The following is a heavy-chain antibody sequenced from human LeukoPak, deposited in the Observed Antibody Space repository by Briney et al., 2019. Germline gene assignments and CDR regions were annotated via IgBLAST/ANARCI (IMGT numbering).Heavy chain of an antibody. J-gene: IGHJ4*02. CDR2: INPNSGGT. V-gene: IGHV1-2*02. CDR1: GYTFTGYY. D-gene: IGHD3-10*01. Sequence: ASVKVSCKASGYTFTGYYIHWVRQAPGQGLEWMGWINPNSGGTNYAQKFQGRVTMTRDTSISTAYMELSRLRSDDTAVYYCARVDYYGSGSYPDYWGQGNLVTVSS. CDR3: ARVDYYGSGSYPDY.